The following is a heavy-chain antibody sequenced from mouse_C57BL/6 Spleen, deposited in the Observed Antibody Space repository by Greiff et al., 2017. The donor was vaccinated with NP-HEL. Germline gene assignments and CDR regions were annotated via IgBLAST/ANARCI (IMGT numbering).Heavy chain of an antibody. D-gene: IGHD2-2*01. CDR3: TGGYPYFDY. Sequence: EVQLVESGGGLVQPGGSMKLSCVASGFTFSNYWMNWVRQSPEKGLEWVAQIRLKSDNYATHYAESVKGRFTISRDDSKSSVYLHMNNLRAEDTGIYDCTGGYPYFDYWGQGTTLTVSS. CDR1: GFTFSNYW. V-gene: IGHV6-3*01. CDR2: IRLKSDNYAT. J-gene: IGHJ2*01.